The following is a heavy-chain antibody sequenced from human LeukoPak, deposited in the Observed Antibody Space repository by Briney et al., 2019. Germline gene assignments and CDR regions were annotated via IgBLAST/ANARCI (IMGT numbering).Heavy chain of an antibody. CDR1: GFTFDDYA. Sequence: GGSLRLSCAASGFTFDDYAMHWVRHAPGKGPEWVSGISWNSGRIGYADSVKGRFTISRDNAKNSLYLQINSLRAEDTAVYYCVRDSSDFDYWGQGTLVTVSS. CDR2: ISWNSGRI. J-gene: IGHJ4*02. CDR3: VRDSSDFDY. V-gene: IGHV3-9*01. D-gene: IGHD2-15*01.